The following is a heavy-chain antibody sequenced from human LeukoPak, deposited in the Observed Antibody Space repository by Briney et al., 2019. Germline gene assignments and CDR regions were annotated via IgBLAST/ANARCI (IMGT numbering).Heavy chain of an antibody. D-gene: IGHD4-17*01. CDR1: GYSISSGYY. CDR3: ARDQVTTTNWYFDL. V-gene: IGHV4-61*02. J-gene: IGHJ2*01. Sequence: SETLSLTCTVSGYSISSGYYWSWIRQPTRKGLEWIGRIYTSGSTNYNPSLKSRVTISVDTSKNQFSLKLSSVTAADTAVYYCARDQVTTTNWYFDLWGRGTLVTVSS. CDR2: IYTSGST.